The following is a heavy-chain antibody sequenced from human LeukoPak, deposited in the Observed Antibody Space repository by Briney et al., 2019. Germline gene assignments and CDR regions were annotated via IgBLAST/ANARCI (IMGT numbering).Heavy chain of an antibody. CDR3: ARTRLRYFDWSSFDY. Sequence: SQTLSLTCAISGDSVSSNSAAWNWIRQSPSRGLEWLGRTYYRSKWYNDYAVSVKSRITINPDTSKNQFSPQLNSVTPEDTAVYYCARTRLRYFDWSSFDYWGQGTLVTVSS. CDR1: GDSVSSNSAA. D-gene: IGHD3-9*01. J-gene: IGHJ4*02. V-gene: IGHV6-1*01. CDR2: TYYRSKWYN.